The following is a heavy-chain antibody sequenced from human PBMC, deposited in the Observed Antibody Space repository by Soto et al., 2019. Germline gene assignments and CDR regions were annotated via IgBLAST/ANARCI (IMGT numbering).Heavy chain of an antibody. V-gene: IGHV4-34*01. CDR1: GGSFSGYY. D-gene: IGHD2-15*01. J-gene: IGHJ4*02. Sequence: SSETLSLTCAVYGGSFSGYYWSWIRQPPGKGLEWIGEINHSGSTNYNPSLKSRVTISVDTSKNQFSLKLSSVTAADTAVYYCARGTGMYCSGGSCYPYYFDYWGQGTLVTVSS. CDR3: ARGTGMYCSGGSCYPYYFDY. CDR2: INHSGST.